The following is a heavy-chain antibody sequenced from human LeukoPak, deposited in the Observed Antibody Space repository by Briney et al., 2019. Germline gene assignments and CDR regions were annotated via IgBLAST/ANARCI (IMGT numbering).Heavy chain of an antibody. J-gene: IGHJ4*02. Sequence: GGSLRLSCAASGFTLCGYSMNWVRQAPGKGLEWVSSISSSSSYIYYADSVKGRFTISRDNAKKSMYLQMNSLRAEDTAVYYCARARYYDSSGYFDYWGQGTLVTVSS. CDR2: ISSSSSYI. D-gene: IGHD3-22*01. CDR3: ARARYYDSSGYFDY. V-gene: IGHV3-21*01. CDR1: GFTLCGYS.